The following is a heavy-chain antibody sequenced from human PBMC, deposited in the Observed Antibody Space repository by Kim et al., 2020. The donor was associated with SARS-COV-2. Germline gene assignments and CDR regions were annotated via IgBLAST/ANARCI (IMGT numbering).Heavy chain of an antibody. CDR1: GGSISSGSYY. D-gene: IGHD3-9*01. V-gene: IGHV4-61*02. CDR3: AGNILTGYSPRIDYYYGMDV. J-gene: IGHJ6*02. Sequence: SETLSLTCTVSGGSISSGSYYWSWIRQPAGKGLEWIGRIYTSGSTNYNPSLKSRVTISVDTTKNQFSLKLSSVTAADTAVYYCAGNILTGYSPRIDYYYGMDVWGQGTTVTVSS. CDR2: IYTSGST.